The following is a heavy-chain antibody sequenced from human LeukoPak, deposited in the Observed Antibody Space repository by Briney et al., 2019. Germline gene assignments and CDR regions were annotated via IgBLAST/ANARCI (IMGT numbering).Heavy chain of an antibody. CDR3: ARQVDTAMATYDY. Sequence: ASVKVSCKASGYTFTGYYMHWVRQAPGQGLEWMGWINPNSGGTNYAQKVQGRVTMTRDTSISTAYMELSRLRSDDTAVYYCARQVDTAMATYDYWGQGTLVTVSS. J-gene: IGHJ4*02. D-gene: IGHD5-18*01. V-gene: IGHV1-2*02. CDR1: GYTFTGYY. CDR2: INPNSGGT.